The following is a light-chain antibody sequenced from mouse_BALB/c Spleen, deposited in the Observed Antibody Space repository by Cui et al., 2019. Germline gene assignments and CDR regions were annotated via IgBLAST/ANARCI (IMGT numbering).Light chain of an antibody. J-gene: IGKJ5*01. CDR1: QDVGTT. Sequence: DIVMTPSHKFMSTSVGDRVSITCKASQDVGTTVAWYQQKPGQSPKLLIYWASTRHTGVPDRFTGSGSGTDFTLTINNVQSEDLADYFCQQYNNYPPSLTFGAGTKLELK. CDR2: WAS. CDR3: QQYNNYPPSLT. V-gene: IGKV6-23*01.